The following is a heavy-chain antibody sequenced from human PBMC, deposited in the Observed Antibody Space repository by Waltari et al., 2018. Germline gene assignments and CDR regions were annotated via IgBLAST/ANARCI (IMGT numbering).Heavy chain of an antibody. CDR3: AKARGAGSHSAYYFDS. D-gene: IGHD3-10*01. CDR2: ISGSGGST. CDR1: GFSFSTDG. J-gene: IGHJ4*02. Sequence: EVQLLESGGGLVQPGGSLRRACAASGFSFSTDGRSWVRQAPGEGLEWVSLISGSGGSTYYAKSVKGRFTIFKDHSKSTLHLEMNSLRAEDTAVYYCAKARGAGSHSAYYFDSWGQGTLVTVSS. V-gene: IGHV3-23*01.